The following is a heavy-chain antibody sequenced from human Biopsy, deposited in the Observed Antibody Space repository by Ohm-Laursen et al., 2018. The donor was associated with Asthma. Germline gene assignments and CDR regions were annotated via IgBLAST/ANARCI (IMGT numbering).Heavy chain of an antibody. CDR1: GGTFNTYV. J-gene: IGHJ4*02. Sequence: GASVKVSCESLGGTFNTYVIGWVRQAPGQGLEWMGGINSVFGTTAYPQKFQDRVTITADDSTSTVYMELSSLRSEDPAVYYCARKAGSCISRTCYSLDFWGQGTLVTVSS. D-gene: IGHD2-2*01. V-gene: IGHV1-69*13. CDR3: ARKAGSCISRTCYSLDF. CDR2: INSVFGTT.